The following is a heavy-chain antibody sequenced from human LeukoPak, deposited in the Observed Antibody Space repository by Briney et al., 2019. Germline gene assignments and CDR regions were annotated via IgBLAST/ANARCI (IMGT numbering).Heavy chain of an antibody. V-gene: IGHV3-48*02. CDR3: ARDVHFDY. J-gene: IGHJ4*02. Sequence: PGGSLRLSCAASGFTFSSYAMSWVRQAPGKGLEWVSYSSSGGITMYYADSVKGRFTISRDNAKNSLYLQMNSLTDEDTAVYYCARDVHFDYWGQGTLVTVSS. CDR1: GFTFSSYA. CDR2: SSSGGITM.